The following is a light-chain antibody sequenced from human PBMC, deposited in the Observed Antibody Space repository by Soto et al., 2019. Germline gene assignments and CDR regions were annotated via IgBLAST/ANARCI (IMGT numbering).Light chain of an antibody. Sequence: QSVLTQPPSASGSPGQSVAISCTGTSSDVGGYNYVSWYQQHPGKAPKLMIYEVNKRPSGVPDRLSGSKSGNTASLTVSGLQAEDEADSYCSAYAGSSNVVGPGTKATV. V-gene: IGLV2-8*01. CDR1: SSDVGGYNY. J-gene: IGLJ1*01. CDR2: EVN. CDR3: SAYAGSSNV.